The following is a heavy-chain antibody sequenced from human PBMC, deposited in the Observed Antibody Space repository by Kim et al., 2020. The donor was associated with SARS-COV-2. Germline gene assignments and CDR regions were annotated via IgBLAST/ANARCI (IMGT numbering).Heavy chain of an antibody. J-gene: IGHJ1*01. D-gene: IGHD6-19*01. V-gene: IGHV1-3*01. CDR2: INGGSGDT. Sequence: ASVKVSCKASGYTFSDYHLHWLRQAPGQRLEWIGCINGGSGDTKHSQKFQGRVIFTRDTSVSTVYMDLNSLRSEDTAIFYCVRVAVTGTGYFQHWGQGTLITVSS. CDR1: GYTFSDYH. CDR3: VRVAVTGTGYFQH.